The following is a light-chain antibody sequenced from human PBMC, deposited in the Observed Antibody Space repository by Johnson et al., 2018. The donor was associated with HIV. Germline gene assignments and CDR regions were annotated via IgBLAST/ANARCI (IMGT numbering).Light chain of an antibody. Sequence: QSVLTQPPSVSAAPGQKVTISCSGSSSNIGNNYVSWYQQLPGTAPKLLIYENNKRPSGIPDRFSGSKSGTSATLGITGLQTGDEADYYCGTWDSSLSASYVFGTGT. V-gene: IGLV1-51*02. CDR3: GTWDSSLSASYV. J-gene: IGLJ1*01. CDR1: SSNIGNNY. CDR2: ENN.